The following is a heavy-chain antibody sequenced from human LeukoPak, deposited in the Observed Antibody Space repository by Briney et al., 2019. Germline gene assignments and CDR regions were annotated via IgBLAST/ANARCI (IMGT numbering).Heavy chain of an antibody. Sequence: RISIEGNVINYPDFVKGRFTISRDNAMNTVFLEMNSLEAEDTAVYYCARGMHDSSAGVDYWGQGTQVTVSA. CDR2: ISIEGNVI. V-gene: IGHV3-74*01. CDR3: ARGMHDSSAGVDY. J-gene: IGHJ4*02. D-gene: IGHD6-6*01.